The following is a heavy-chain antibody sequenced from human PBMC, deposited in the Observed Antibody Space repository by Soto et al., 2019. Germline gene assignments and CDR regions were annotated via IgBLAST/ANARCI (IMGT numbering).Heavy chain of an antibody. CDR3: AKDQYIDDFWSGYYTGMRWFEP. Sequence: PGGSLRLSCAASGFTFSSYAMSWVRQAPGKGLEWVSAISGSGGSTYYADSVKGRFTISRDNSKNTLYLQMNSLRAEDTAVYYCAKDQYIDDFWSGYYTGMRWFEPWGQGTLVSVSS. CDR1: GFTFSSYA. D-gene: IGHD3-3*01. V-gene: IGHV3-23*01. J-gene: IGHJ5*02. CDR2: ISGSGGST.